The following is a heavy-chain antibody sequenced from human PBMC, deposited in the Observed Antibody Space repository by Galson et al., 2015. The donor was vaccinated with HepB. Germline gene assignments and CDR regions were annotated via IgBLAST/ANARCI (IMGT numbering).Heavy chain of an antibody. Sequence: SLRLSCAASGFTFSDYYMSWIRQAPGKGLEWVSYISSSSSYTNYADSVKGRFTISRDNAKNSLYLQMNSLRAEDTAVYYCARVREPVVVPAAIQAYFDCWGQGALVTVSS. CDR2: ISSSSSYT. CDR1: GFTFSDYY. J-gene: IGHJ4*02. CDR3: ARVREPVVVPAAIQAYFDC. V-gene: IGHV3-11*06. D-gene: IGHD2-2*01.